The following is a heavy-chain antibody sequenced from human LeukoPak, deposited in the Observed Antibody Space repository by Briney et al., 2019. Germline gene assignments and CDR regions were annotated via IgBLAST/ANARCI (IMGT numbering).Heavy chain of an antibody. D-gene: IGHD1-26*01. CDR2: IIPIFGTA. V-gene: IGHV1-69*06. J-gene: IGHJ5*02. CDR3: ARGVEWELLEGWFDP. CDR1: GGTISSYA. Sequence: GASVKVSCKASGGTISSYAISWVRQAPGQGLEWMGGIIPIFGTANYAQKFQGRVTITADKSTSTAYMELSSLRSEDTAMYYCARGVEWELLEGWFDPWGQGTLVTVSS.